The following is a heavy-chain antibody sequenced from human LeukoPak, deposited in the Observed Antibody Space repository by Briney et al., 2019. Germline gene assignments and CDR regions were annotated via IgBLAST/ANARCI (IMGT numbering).Heavy chain of an antibody. Sequence: GASVKVSCKASGYTFSIYGITWVRQAPGQGLEWMGWISGYNGDTHYVQRLQGRVTMTTDTSTSTAYMELRSLRSDDTAVYYCAGDPFIESYNDSSGYELDYWGQGTLVTVSS. CDR3: AGDPFIESYNDSSGYELDY. D-gene: IGHD3-22*01. CDR2: ISGYNGDT. J-gene: IGHJ4*02. CDR1: GYTFSIYG. V-gene: IGHV1-18*01.